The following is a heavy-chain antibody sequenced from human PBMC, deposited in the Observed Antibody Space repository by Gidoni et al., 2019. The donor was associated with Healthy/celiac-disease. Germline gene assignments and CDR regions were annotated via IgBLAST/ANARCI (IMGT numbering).Heavy chain of an antibody. CDR1: GYTFTSYY. D-gene: IGHD6-13*01. CDR2: INPSGGST. CDR3: ARVEFIGHTGYSSSWYGY. J-gene: IGHJ4*02. V-gene: IGHV1-46*03. Sequence: QVQLVQSGAEVKKPGASVKVSCKASGYTFTSYYMHWVRQAPGQGLEWMGIINPSGGSTSYAQKFQGRVTMTRDTSTSTVYMELSSLRSEDTAVYYCARVEFIGHTGYSSSWYGYWGQGTLVTVSS.